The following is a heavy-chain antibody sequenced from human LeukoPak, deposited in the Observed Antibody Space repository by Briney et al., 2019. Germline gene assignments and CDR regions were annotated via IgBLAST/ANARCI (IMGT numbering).Heavy chain of an antibody. Sequence: GASVKVSCKASGYTFTGYYMHWVRQAPGQGLEWMGWINPNSGGTNYAQKFQGRVTMTRDTSISTAYMELSRLRSDDTAVYYCARDAPGSSIAARRLDYWGQGTLVTVSS. CDR2: INPNSGGT. J-gene: IGHJ4*02. V-gene: IGHV1-2*02. CDR3: ARDAPGSSIAARRLDY. CDR1: GYTFTGYY. D-gene: IGHD6-6*01.